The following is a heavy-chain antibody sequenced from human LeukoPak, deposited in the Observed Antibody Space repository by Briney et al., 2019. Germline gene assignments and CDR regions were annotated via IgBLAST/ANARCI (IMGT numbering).Heavy chain of an antibody. CDR2: INPNSGGT. CDR1: GYTFTGYY. J-gene: IGHJ6*02. D-gene: IGHD2-2*01. V-gene: IGHV1-2*02. CDR3: ARWFLLVVPAAAHGMDV. Sequence: ATVKVSCKASGYTFTGYYMHWVRQAPGQGLEWMGWINPNSGGTNYAQKFQGRVTMTRDTSISTAYMELSRLRSDDTAVYYCARWFLLVVPAAAHGMDVWGQGTTVTVSS.